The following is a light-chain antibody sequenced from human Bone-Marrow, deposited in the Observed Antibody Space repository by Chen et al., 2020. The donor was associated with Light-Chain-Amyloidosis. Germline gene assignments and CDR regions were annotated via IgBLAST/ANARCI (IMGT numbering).Light chain of an antibody. Sequence: QSALTQPASVSGSPGQSITISCTGTSSDVGGDNHVSWYQQHPDKAPKLMIYEVTNRPSWVPDRVSRSKSDNTASLAISVLQTAGEADYFCSSYTITNSLVFGSGTRVTVL. V-gene: IGLV2-14*01. CDR2: EVT. CDR3: SSYTITNSLV. CDR1: SSDVGGDNH. J-gene: IGLJ1*01.